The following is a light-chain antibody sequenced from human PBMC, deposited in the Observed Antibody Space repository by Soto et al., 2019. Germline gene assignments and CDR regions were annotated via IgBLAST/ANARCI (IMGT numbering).Light chain of an antibody. J-gene: IGKJ1*01. CDR1: QSVSSSY. V-gene: IGKV3-20*01. CDR3: QQYGSSPRT. Sequence: EIVLTQSPGTLSLSPGERATLSCRASQSVSSSYLAWYQQKPGQAPRLLIYGASSRATGIPDRFRGSGSGTDFTLTISSLEPEDFAVYYCQQYGSSPRTFGQGTKVEVK. CDR2: GAS.